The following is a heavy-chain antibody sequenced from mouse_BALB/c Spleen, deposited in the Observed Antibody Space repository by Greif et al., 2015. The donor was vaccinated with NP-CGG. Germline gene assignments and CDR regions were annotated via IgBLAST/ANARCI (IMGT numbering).Heavy chain of an antibody. Sequence: EVKLVESGGGLVKPGGSLKLSCAASGFTFSDYYMYWVRQTPEKRLEWVATISDGGSYTYYPDSVKGRFTISRDNAKNSLYLQMSSLKSEDTAMYYCARDYYGSSYAMDYWGQGTSVTVSS. CDR3: ARDYYGSSYAMDY. D-gene: IGHD1-1*01. J-gene: IGHJ4*01. CDR2: ISDGGSYT. CDR1: GFTFSDYY. V-gene: IGHV5-4*02.